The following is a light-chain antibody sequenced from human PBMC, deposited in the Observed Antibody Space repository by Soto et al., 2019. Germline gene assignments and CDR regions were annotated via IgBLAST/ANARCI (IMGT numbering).Light chain of an antibody. CDR1: QSVGRY. Sequence: EIVLTQSPGTLSLSPGERATLSCRASQSVGRYVAWYQQKPGQAPRLLIYDASTRATVIPARFSGSGSGTEFTLTISSLQSEDFAVYYCQQYNDWPPITFGQGTRLEIK. CDR2: DAS. V-gene: IGKV3-15*01. J-gene: IGKJ5*01. CDR3: QQYNDWPPIT.